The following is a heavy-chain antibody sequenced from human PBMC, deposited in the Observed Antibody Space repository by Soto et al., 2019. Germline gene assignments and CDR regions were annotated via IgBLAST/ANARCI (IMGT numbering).Heavy chain of an antibody. CDR3: AKDLGYCSGGSCYDFDY. Sequence: GGSLRLSCAASGFTFSSYAMSWVRQAPGKGLEWVSAISGSGGSTYYADSVKGRFTISRDNSKNTLYLQMNSLRAEDTAVYYCAKDLGYCSGGSCYDFDYWGQGTLVTVSS. D-gene: IGHD2-15*01. J-gene: IGHJ4*02. V-gene: IGHV3-23*01. CDR2: ISGSGGST. CDR1: GFTFSSYA.